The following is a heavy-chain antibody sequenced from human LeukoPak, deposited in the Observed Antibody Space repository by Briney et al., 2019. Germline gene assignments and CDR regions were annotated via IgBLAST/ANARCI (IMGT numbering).Heavy chain of an antibody. J-gene: IGHJ6*03. CDR2: INPSGGST. Sequence: ASVKVSCKASGCTFTSYYMDWVRQAPGQGLEWMGIINPSGGSTSYAQKFQGRVTMTRDTSTSTVYMELSSLRSEDTAVYYCARDPGYCSGGSCYYYYMDVWGKGTTVTVSS. CDR1: GCTFTSYY. D-gene: IGHD2-15*01. V-gene: IGHV1-46*01. CDR3: ARDPGYCSGGSCYYYYMDV.